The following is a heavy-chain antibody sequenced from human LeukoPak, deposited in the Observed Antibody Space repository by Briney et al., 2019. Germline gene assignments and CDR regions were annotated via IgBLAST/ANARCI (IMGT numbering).Heavy chain of an antibody. D-gene: IGHD3-10*02. V-gene: IGHV3-7*01. CDR3: AELGITMIGGV. CDR2: IKQDGSGV. CDR1: GFTFSSYW. Sequence: PGGSLRLSCAASGFTFSSYWMDWVRQAPGKGLEWVANIKQDGSGVYYVDSAKGRFTISRDNTQKSLFLQMSSLRAEDTAVYYCAELGITMIGGVWGKGTTVTISS. J-gene: IGHJ6*04.